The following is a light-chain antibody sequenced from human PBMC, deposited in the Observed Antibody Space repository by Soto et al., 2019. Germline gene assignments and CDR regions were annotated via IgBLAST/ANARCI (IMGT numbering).Light chain of an antibody. V-gene: IGLV2-14*01. CDR2: EVS. J-gene: IGLJ1*01. CDR1: SSDVGGYNY. Sequence: QSALTQPASVSGSPGQSITISCTGTSSDVGGYNYVSWYQQHPGKAPKLMIYEVSNRPSGVSNRFSGSKSGNTASLTISGLQAEDEAYYYCSSYTSSSTLVVGTGTKLTVL. CDR3: SSYTSSSTLV.